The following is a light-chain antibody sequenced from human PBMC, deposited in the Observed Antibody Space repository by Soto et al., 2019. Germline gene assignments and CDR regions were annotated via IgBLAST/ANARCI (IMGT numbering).Light chain of an antibody. CDR1: QSISKW. CDR2: DAS. Sequence: DIQMTQSPSTLSASVGDRVTITCRASQSISKWVAWYQQKPGKAPKLLIYDASILESGVPPSFSGSGSGTDFTLTISRLQPDDFGTYYCQQYYFDPTTFGGGTKVEIK. V-gene: IGKV1-5*01. J-gene: IGKJ4*01. CDR3: QQYYFDPTT.